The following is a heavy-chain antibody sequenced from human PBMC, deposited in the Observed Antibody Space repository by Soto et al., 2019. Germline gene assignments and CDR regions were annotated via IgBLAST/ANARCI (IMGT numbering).Heavy chain of an antibody. CDR2: ISGSGGST. Sequence: GGSLRLSCAASGFTFSSYAMSWVRQAPGKGLEWVSGISGSGGSTYYADSVKGRFTISRDNSQNTLYMQMNSLRAEDTAVYYCAKSQYYDSSGYFDPWGQGTLVTSPQ. CDR3: AKSQYYDSSGYFDP. V-gene: IGHV3-23*01. CDR1: GFTFSSYA. J-gene: IGHJ5*02. D-gene: IGHD3-22*01.